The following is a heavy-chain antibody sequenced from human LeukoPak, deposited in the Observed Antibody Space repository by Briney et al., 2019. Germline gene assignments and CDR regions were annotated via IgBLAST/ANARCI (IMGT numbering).Heavy chain of an antibody. CDR2: ISGSGGNT. J-gene: IGHJ3*02. CDR3: AKDIAAAALAFDI. D-gene: IGHD6-13*01. V-gene: IGHV3-23*01. CDR1: GFTFSSYA. Sequence: GSLRLSCAASGFTFSSYAMSWVRQAPGKGLEWVSAISGSGGNTYYADSVKGRFTIPRDNSKNTLYLQMNSPRAEDTAVYYCAKDIAAAALAFDIWGQGTMVTVSS.